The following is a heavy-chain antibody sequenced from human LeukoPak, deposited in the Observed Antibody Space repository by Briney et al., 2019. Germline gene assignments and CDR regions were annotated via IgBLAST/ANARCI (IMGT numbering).Heavy chain of an antibody. CDR1: GGTFSSYA. CDR3: ASADLGYCSGTSCTLDY. J-gene: IGHJ4*02. CDR2: IIPILGIA. V-gene: IGHV1-69*04. Sequence: SVKVSCKASGGTFSSYAISWVRQAPGQGLEWMGRIIPILGIANYAQKFQGRVTITADKSTSTAYMELSSLRSEDTAVYYCASADLGYCSGTSCTLDYWGQGTLVTVSS. D-gene: IGHD2-2*01.